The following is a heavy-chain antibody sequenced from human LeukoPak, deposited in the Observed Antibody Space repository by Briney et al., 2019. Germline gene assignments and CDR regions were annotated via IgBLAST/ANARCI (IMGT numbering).Heavy chain of an antibody. Sequence: SGGSLRLSCAASGFTFSSYEMSWVRQAPGKGLEWVSYISSSGSTIYYADSVKGRFTISRDNAKNSLYLQMNSLRAEDTAVYYCARDPANYYYYYMDVWGKGTTVTISS. CDR3: ARDPANYYYYYMDV. D-gene: IGHD6-25*01. CDR1: GFTFSSYE. CDR2: ISSSGSTI. V-gene: IGHV3-48*03. J-gene: IGHJ6*03.